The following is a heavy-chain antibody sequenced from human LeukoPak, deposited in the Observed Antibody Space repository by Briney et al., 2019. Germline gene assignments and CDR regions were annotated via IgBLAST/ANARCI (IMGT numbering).Heavy chain of an antibody. CDR1: EFTFSDYY. Sequence: GGSLRLSCAASEFTFSDYYMSWIRQAPGKGLEWVSYISSSSSYTNYADSVKGRFTISRDNAKTSLYLQMNSLRAEDTAVYYCVRGTAATTTFDYWGQGTLVTVSS. J-gene: IGHJ4*02. V-gene: IGHV3-11*06. CDR3: VRGTAATTTFDY. D-gene: IGHD2-15*01. CDR2: ISSSSSYT.